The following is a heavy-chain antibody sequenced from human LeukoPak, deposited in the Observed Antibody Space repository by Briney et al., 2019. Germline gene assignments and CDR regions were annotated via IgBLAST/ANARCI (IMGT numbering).Heavy chain of an antibody. CDR2: INHSGST. J-gene: IGHJ6*03. D-gene: IGHD3-10*01. V-gene: IGHV4-34*01. CDR3: ARLFGSGSSSTYYYYYYMDV. Sequence: SETLSLTCAVYGGSFSGYYWSWIRQPPGKGLEWIGEINHSGSTNYNPSLKSRVTISVDTSKNQFSLKLSSVTAADTAVYYCARLFGSGSSSTYYYYYYMDVWGKGTTVTISS. CDR1: GGSFSGYY.